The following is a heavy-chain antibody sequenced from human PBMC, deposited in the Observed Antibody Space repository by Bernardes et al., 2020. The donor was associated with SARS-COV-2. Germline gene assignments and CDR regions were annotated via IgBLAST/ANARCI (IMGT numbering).Heavy chain of an antibody. CDR2: INQDGSER. J-gene: IGHJ4*02. D-gene: IGHD2-2*01. CDR1: GFTFSTHW. V-gene: IGHV3-7*03. CDR3: ARDHPVPKIYFDY. Sequence: GGSLRLSCAASGFTFSTHWMSWVRQSPGKGLEWVANINQDGSERYFVDSVKGRFTISRDNTKNSLYLQMNSLRAEDTAVYYCARDHPVPKIYFDYWGQGTLVAVSS.